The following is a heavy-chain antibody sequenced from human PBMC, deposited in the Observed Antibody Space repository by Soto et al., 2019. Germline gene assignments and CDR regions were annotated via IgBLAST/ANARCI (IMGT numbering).Heavy chain of an antibody. V-gene: IGHV5-51*01. CDR3: VILLLWFGEGDAFDI. Sequence: GESLKISCKGSGYSFTSYWIGWVRQMPGKGLEWMGIIYPGDSDTRYSPSFQGQVTISADKSISTAYLQWSSLKASDTAMYYCVILLLWFGEGDAFDIWGQGTMVTVSS. CDR2: IYPGDSDT. J-gene: IGHJ3*02. D-gene: IGHD3-10*01. CDR1: GYSFTSYW.